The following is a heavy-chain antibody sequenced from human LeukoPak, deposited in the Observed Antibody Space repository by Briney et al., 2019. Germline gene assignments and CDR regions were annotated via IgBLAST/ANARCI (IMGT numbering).Heavy chain of an antibody. J-gene: IGHJ3*02. V-gene: IGHV4-59*01. CDR1: GGSISSYY. CDR2: IYYSGST. D-gene: IGHD1-26*01. CDR3: ARGGSGSYYGSPHAFDI. Sequence: SETLSLTCTVSGGSISSYYWSWIRQPPGKGLEWIGYIYYSGSTNYNPSLKSRVTISVDTSKNQFSLKLSSVTAADTAVYYCARGGSGSYYGSPHAFDIWGQGTMVTVSS.